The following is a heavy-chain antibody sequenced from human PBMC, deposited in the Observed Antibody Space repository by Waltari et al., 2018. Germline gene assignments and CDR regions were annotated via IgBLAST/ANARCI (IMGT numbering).Heavy chain of an antibody. Sequence: QVQLXASGPGLVKPSATLSLTXSVSGGSVSRGSHYWXWIRQPPGKGLEWIGFIYYSGITXYNPSLKSRVTIXVDXSKXXXFXKLTTVTAXXTALXYCARITVTTXKYYFDVXGQGTLVTVXS. D-gene: IGHD4-17*01. CDR2: IYYSGIT. J-gene: IGHJ4*02. CDR1: GGSVSRGSHY. CDR3: ARITVTTXKYYFDV. V-gene: IGHV4-61*01.